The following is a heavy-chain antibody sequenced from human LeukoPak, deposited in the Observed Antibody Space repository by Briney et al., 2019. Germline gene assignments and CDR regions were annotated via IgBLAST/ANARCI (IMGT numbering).Heavy chain of an antibody. CDR3: ARDQGSGSYYPRFDY. J-gene: IGHJ4*02. V-gene: IGHV1-18*01. Sequence: ASVKVSCKVSGYTLTELSMHWVRQAPGKGLEWMGWISGYNGNTNYAQNLQGRVTMTRDTSTSTAYMELRSLRSDDTAVYYCARDQGSGSYYPRFDYWGQGALVTVSS. CDR2: ISGYNGNT. D-gene: IGHD3-10*01. CDR1: GYTLTELS.